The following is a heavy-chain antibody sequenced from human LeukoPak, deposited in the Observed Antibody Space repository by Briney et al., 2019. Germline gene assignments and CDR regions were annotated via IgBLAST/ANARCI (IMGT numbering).Heavy chain of an antibody. D-gene: IGHD6-19*01. CDR3: ARAGVAGTVDY. V-gene: IGHV1-46*01. CDR1: GYTFTSYG. J-gene: IGHJ4*02. Sequence: ASVKVSCKASGYTFTSYGISWVRQAPGQGLEWMGIINPSGGSTSYAQKFQGRVTMTRDTSTSTVYMELSSLRSEDTAVYYCARAGVAGTVDYWGQGTLVTVSS. CDR2: INPSGGST.